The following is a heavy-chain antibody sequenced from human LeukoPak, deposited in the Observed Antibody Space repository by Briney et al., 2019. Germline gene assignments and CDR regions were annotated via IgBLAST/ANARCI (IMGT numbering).Heavy chain of an antibody. CDR3: ARSPRIYYYGSGSYFIDY. J-gene: IGHJ4*02. Sequence: ASVKVSCKASGGTFSSYAISWVRQAPGQGLEWMGGIIPIFGTANYAQKFQGRVTITADESTSTAYMELRSLRSDDTAVYYCARSPRIYYYGSGSYFIDYWGQGTLVTVSS. D-gene: IGHD3-10*01. CDR2: IIPIFGTA. CDR1: GGTFSSYA. V-gene: IGHV1-69*13.